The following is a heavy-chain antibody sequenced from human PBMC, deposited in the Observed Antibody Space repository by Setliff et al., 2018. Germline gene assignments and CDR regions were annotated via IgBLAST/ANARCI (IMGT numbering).Heavy chain of an antibody. CDR2: IYPGDSDT. J-gene: IGHJ6*02. V-gene: IGHV5-51*01. Sequence: GESLKISCKGSGYSFTSYWIGWVRQMPGKGLEWRGIIYPGDSDTRYSPSFQGQVTISADKSISTAYLQWSSLTASDTAMYYCARVCSGGSCFSGMEVWGQGTTVTVSS. CDR1: GYSFTSYW. CDR3: ARVCSGGSCFSGMEV. D-gene: IGHD2-15*01.